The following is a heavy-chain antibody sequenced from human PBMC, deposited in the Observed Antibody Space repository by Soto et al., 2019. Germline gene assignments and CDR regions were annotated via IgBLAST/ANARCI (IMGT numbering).Heavy chain of an antibody. CDR1: GGSFSGYY. J-gene: IGHJ5*02. D-gene: IGHD6-13*01. CDR3: ARRTGYSSSWPDLRRYNWFDP. Sequence: SXTLSLACAVYGGSFSGYYWSWIRQPPVNGLEWIVEINHSGSTNYNPSLKSRVTISVDTSKNQFSLKLSSVTAADTAVYYCARRTGYSSSWPDLRRYNWFDPWGQGTLVTVSS. V-gene: IGHV4-34*01. CDR2: INHSGST.